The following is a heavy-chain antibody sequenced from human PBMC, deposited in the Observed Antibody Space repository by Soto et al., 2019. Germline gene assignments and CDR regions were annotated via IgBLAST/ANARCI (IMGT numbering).Heavy chain of an antibody. CDR2: ISAYNGNT. D-gene: IGHD3-9*01. CDR1: GYTFTSYG. J-gene: IGHJ4*02. CDR3: ARTPHYDILTGYGDY. V-gene: IGHV1-18*01. Sequence: ASVKVSCKASGYTFTSYGISWVRQAPGQGLEWMGWISAYNGNTNYAQKLQGRVTMTTDTSTSTAYMELRSLRSDDTAVYYCARTPHYDILTGYGDYWGQGTLVTVSS.